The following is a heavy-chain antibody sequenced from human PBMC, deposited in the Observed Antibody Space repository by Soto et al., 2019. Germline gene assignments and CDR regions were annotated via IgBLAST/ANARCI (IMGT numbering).Heavy chain of an antibody. J-gene: IGHJ3*01. CDR1: GFTFSSYS. CDR2: ISSSSSYI. V-gene: IGHV3-21*01. D-gene: IGHD3-22*01. CDR3: ARDLGYYDSSGLGNAFDL. Sequence: GGSLRLSCAASGFTFSSYSMIWVRQAPGRGLEWVSSISSSSSYIYYADSVKGRFTISRDNAKNSLYLQMNSLSAEDTAVYYCARDLGYYDSSGLGNAFDLWGQGTMVTVSS.